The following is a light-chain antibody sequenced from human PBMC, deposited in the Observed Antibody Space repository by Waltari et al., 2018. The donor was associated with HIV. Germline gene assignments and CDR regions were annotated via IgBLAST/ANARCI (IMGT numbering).Light chain of an antibody. CDR3: CSYAGSSAFV. J-gene: IGLJ1*01. CDR2: EVT. Sequence: QSALTQPASVSGSPGPSITISCTVTSSDVGSYNLVSWYQHHPGKAPQLMIFEVTKRPSGVYNRFSGSKSGNTASLTISGLQADDEADYYCCSYAGSSAFVFGTGTKVTVL. V-gene: IGLV2-23*02. CDR1: SSDVGSYNL.